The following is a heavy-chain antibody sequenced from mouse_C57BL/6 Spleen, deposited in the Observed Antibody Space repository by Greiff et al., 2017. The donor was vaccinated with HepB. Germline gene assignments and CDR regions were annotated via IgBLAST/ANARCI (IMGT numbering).Heavy chain of an antibody. Sequence: VHLVESGAELAKPGASVKLSCKASGYTFTGYWMHWVKQRPGQGLDWIGYINPKNGYIKYNQKFKDKATLTADKSSNTAYMQLNSLTYGDSAVYYCARRDAFDYWGQGTTLTVSS. V-gene: IGHV1-7*01. CDR2: INPKNGYI. D-gene: IGHD3-3*01. CDR3: ARRDAFDY. J-gene: IGHJ2*01. CDR1: GYTFTGYW.